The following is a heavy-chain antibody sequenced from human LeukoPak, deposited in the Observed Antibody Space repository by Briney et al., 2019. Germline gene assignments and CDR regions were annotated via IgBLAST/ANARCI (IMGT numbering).Heavy chain of an antibody. CDR2: IYYSGST. CDR1: GGSISSYY. Sequence: SETLSLTCTVSGGSISSYYWSWIRQPPGKGLEWIGYIYYSGSTNYNPSLKSRVTISVDTSKNQFSLKLSSVTAADTAVYYCARDRTRLTSVVLGIDIWGQGAMVTVSS. D-gene: IGHD2-8*01. V-gene: IGHV4-59*01. CDR3: ARDRTRLTSVVLGIDI. J-gene: IGHJ3*02.